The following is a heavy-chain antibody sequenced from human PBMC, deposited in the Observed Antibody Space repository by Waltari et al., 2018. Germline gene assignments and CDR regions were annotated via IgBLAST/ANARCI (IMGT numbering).Heavy chain of an antibody. CDR2: MYSGGTT. Sequence: EVQLVESGGGLIQPGGSLRLSCVASGVNVCNNDMNWLGPAPGKGLELVSLMYSGGTTYEADSVRVRFTISRDGSKNTVYLQMNSLRAEDTAVYFCARNQVEIALGYWGQGTLVTVSS. D-gene: IGHD2-21*01. J-gene: IGHJ4*02. V-gene: IGHV3-53*01. CDR1: GVNVCNND. CDR3: ARNQVEIALGY.